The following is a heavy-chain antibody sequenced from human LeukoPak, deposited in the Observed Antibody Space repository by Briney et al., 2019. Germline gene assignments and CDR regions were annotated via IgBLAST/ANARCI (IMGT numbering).Heavy chain of an antibody. V-gene: IGHV4-34*01. Sequence: PSETLSLTCAVSGGSLSGHYWNWIRQPPGKGLEGIGEINHSGTTNYNPSLRGRVAISVDTSNNQFSLNLTSVTAADTAVYYCARDPCSSLSWPLRYWG. CDR2: INHSGTT. CDR1: GGSLSGHY. J-gene: IGHJ4*01. CDR3: ARDPCSSLSWPLRY. D-gene: IGHD6-6*01.